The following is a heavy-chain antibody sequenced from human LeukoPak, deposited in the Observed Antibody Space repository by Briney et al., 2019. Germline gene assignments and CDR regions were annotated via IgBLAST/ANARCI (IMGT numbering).Heavy chain of an antibody. V-gene: IGHV3-48*02. D-gene: IGHD6-19*01. J-gene: IGHJ2*01. CDR3: ARDAGYSSGWSHWYFDL. CDR2: ISSSGSTI. Sequence: GGSLRLSCAAFGFTFSSYNMNWVRQAPGKGLEWVSDISSSGSTIYFADSVEGRFTISRDNAKNSLYLQMNSLRDEDTAVYYCARDAGYSSGWSHWYFDLWGCGTLVTVSS. CDR1: GFTFSSYN.